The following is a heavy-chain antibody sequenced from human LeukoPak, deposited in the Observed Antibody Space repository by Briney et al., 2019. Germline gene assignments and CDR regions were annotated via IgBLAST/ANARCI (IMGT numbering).Heavy chain of an antibody. Sequence: GDSLRLSCAASGFTFTTYSMNWIRQAPGKGLEWISYIGSSGSPIHYSDSVKGRFTISRDNTKNSLFLQMTNLRVEDTAVYYCVRDRARRVIIDLWGQGSLVTVSS. D-gene: IGHD2-21*01. CDR3: VRDRARRVIIDL. J-gene: IGHJ5*02. V-gene: IGHV3-48*04. CDR2: IGSSGSPI. CDR1: GFTFTTYS.